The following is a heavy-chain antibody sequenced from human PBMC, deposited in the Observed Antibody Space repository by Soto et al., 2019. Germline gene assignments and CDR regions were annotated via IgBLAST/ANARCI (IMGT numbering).Heavy chain of an antibody. CDR1: GFTFNSYS. D-gene: IGHD2-2*02. CDR3: ADRAHCSSTSCYIDY. V-gene: IGHV3-48*01. CDR2: ISSSSSTI. J-gene: IGHJ4*02. Sequence: GGSLRLSCAASGFTFNSYSMNWVRQAPGKGLEWVSYISSSSSTIYYADSVKGRFTISRDNAKNSLYLQMNSLRAEDTALYYCADRAHCSSTSCYIDYWGQGTLVTVSS.